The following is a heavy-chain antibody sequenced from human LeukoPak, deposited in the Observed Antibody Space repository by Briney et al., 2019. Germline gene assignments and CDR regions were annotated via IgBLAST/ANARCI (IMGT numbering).Heavy chain of an antibody. V-gene: IGHV1-69*05. CDR2: IIPIFGTA. Sequence: GASVKVSCKASGGTFSSYAISWVRQAPGQGLEWMGGIIPIFGTANYAQKFQGRVTITTDESMSTAYMELSSLRSEDTAVYYCARGDYYYDSRRAFDIWGQGTMVTVSS. CDR3: ARGDYYYDSRRAFDI. CDR1: GGTFSSYA. J-gene: IGHJ3*02. D-gene: IGHD3-22*01.